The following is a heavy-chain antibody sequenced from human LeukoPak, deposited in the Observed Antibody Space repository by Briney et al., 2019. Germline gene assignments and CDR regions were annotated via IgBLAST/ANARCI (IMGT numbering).Heavy chain of an antibody. J-gene: IGHJ6*02. CDR1: GFTFSSYN. Sequence: PGGSLRLSCAASGFTFSSYNMNWVRQAPGKGLEWVSYINSGSSTIYYADSVKGRFTISRDNSKNTLYLQMNSLRAEDTAVYYCAKSKNYYYYYGMDVWGQGTTVTVSS. CDR3: AKSKNYYYYYGMDV. CDR2: INSGSSTI. V-gene: IGHV3-48*01.